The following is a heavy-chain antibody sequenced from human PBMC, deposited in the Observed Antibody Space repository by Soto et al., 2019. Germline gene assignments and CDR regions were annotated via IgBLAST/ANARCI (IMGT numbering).Heavy chain of an antibody. CDR2: TSYDGSNK. CDR1: GFTFSNYA. D-gene: IGHD6-19*01. J-gene: IGHJ4*02. V-gene: IGHV3-30-3*01. CDR3: ATGGSTGWQSFDF. Sequence: QVQLVESGGGVVQPGRSLRLSCAASGFTFSNYAIHWIRQAPGKGLEWVAVTSYDGSNKYYTDSVKGRFTISRDNSKSTLFLQMNSLRVEDTAVYFCATGGSTGWQSFDFWGQGTLVTVSS.